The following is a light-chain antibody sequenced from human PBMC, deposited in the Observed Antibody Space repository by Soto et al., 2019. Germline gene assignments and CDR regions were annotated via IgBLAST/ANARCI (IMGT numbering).Light chain of an antibody. J-gene: IGLJ1*01. CDR1: SSDVGGYNY. V-gene: IGLV2-14*01. CDR2: DVS. CDR3: SSYTSSSTLYV. Sequence: QSALTQPASVSGSPGQSITISCTGTSSDVGGYNYVSWYQQHPGKAPNLMIYDVSNRPSGVSNRFSGSKSGNTASLTISGLQAEDEADYYCSSYTSSSTLYVFETGTKLTVL.